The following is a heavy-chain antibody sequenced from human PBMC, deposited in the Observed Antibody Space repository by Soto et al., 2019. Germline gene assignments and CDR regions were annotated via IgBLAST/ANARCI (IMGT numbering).Heavy chain of an antibody. V-gene: IGHV4-34*01. CDR2: INHSGST. CDR3: ARGFNSIVFLGSYSPGGMDV. J-gene: IGHJ6*02. D-gene: IGHD3-16*01. Sequence: SETLSLTCAVYGGSFSGYYWSWIRQPPGKGLEWIGEINHSGSTNYNPSLKSRVTISVDTSKNQFSLKLSSVTAADTAVYYCARGFNSIVFLGSYSPGGMDVWGQGTTVTVSS. CDR1: GGSFSGYY.